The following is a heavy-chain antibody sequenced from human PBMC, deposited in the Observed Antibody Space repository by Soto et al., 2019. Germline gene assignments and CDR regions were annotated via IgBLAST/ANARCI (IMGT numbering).Heavy chain of an antibody. CDR1: GASISSYY. CDR2: IYYNGNT. D-gene: IGHD3-22*01. V-gene: IGHV4-59*12. CDR3: ATDYYDSSGYSYGMDV. Sequence: SETLSLTCTVSGASISSYYWNWIRQSPGKGLEWIGHIYYNGNTKYNPFLESRLTISVDTSKNQFSLKLSSVTAADTAVYYCATDYYDSSGYSYGMDVWGQGTTVTVSS. J-gene: IGHJ6*02.